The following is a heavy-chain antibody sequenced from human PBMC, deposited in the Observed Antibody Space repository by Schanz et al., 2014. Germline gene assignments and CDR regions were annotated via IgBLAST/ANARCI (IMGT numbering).Heavy chain of an antibody. J-gene: IGHJ2*01. CDR3: VRVPSRDVSFDL. V-gene: IGHV1-18*01. CDR2: IRPDNGHT. CDR1: GGTFSSFG. Sequence: QVQLVQSGAEMKKPGSSVKVSCKASGGTFSSFGINWVRQAPGQGLEWLGWIRPDNGHTTYSQKVRDRVIFTTDTSANTAYMELRSLRSDDTAHYYCVRVPSRDVSFDLWGRGTLVTVSS. D-gene: IGHD3-16*01.